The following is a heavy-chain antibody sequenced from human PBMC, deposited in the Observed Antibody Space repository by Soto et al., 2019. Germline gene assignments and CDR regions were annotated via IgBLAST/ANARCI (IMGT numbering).Heavy chain of an antibody. D-gene: IGHD2-15*01. Sequence: QVQLVQSGAEVKKPGASVKVSCKASGYTFTSYGISWVRQATGQGLEWMGWISAYNGNTNYAQKLQGRVTMTTDTSTSTAYMELRSLRSDDTAVYYCARDDIVVVVAATPRHWFDPWGQGTLVIVSS. V-gene: IGHV1-18*01. CDR2: ISAYNGNT. CDR1: GYTFTSYG. J-gene: IGHJ5*02. CDR3: ARDDIVVVVAATPRHWFDP.